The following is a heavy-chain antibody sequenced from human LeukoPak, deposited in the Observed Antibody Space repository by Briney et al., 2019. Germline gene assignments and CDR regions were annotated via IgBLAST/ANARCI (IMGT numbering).Heavy chain of an antibody. CDR1: GGSISSSSYY. Sequence: SETLSLTCTVSGGSISSSSYYWGWIRQPPGKGLEWIGSIYYSGSTYYNPSLKSRVTISVDTSKNQFSLKLSSVTAADTAVYYCARVFGGYDGALAYWGQGTLVTVSS. V-gene: IGHV4-39*07. J-gene: IGHJ4*02. CDR3: ARVFGGYDGALAY. CDR2: IYYSGST. D-gene: IGHD5-12*01.